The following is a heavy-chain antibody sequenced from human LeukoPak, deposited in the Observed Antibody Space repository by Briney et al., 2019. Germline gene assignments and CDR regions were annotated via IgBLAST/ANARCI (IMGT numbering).Heavy chain of an antibody. CDR1: GFTLSNYC. J-gene: IGHJ4*02. D-gene: IGHD2-2*01. V-gene: IGHV3-23*01. Sequence: GGSLRLSCAVTGFTLSNYCMSWVRQAPGKGLEWVSSISDSGGSTYFADSVKGRFTISRDNSKNTLYVQMNSLRAEDTAVYYCAKGGPSTSFDYWGQGTLVTVSS. CDR2: ISDSGGST. CDR3: AKGGPSTSFDY.